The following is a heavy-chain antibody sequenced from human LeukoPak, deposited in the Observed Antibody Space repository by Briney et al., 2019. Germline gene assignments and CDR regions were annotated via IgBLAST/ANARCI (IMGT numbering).Heavy chain of an antibody. CDR2: IRYDGTND. D-gene: IGHD2-2*01. Sequence: GGSQRLSCAASGFTFSSYGMHWVRQAPDKGLEWVACIRYDGTNDYYADSVKGRFTISRDNSKNTLYLQMNSLRAEDTAVYYCAKDWYCSSTSCFRGYFDYWGQGTLVTVSS. V-gene: IGHV3-30*02. J-gene: IGHJ4*02. CDR3: AKDWYCSSTSCFRGYFDY. CDR1: GFTFSSYG.